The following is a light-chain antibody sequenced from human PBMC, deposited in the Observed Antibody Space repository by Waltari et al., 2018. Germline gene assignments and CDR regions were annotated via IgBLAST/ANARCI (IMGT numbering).Light chain of an antibody. J-gene: IGLJ3*02. CDR1: SLRRYY. Sequence: SSELTQDPAVSVALGQTVRITCQGDSLRRYYASWYQPKPGQAPVLVIYGKNNRPSGIPDRFSGSTSGNTASLTITGAQAEDEADYFCDSRDSSGNQWVFGGGTKLTVL. CDR3: DSRDSSGNQWV. CDR2: GKN. V-gene: IGLV3-19*01.